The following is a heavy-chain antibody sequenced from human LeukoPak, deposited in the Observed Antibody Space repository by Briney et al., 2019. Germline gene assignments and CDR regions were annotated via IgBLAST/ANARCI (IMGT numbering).Heavy chain of an antibody. V-gene: IGHV3-30*02. CDR2: IRYDGRNK. CDR1: GFTFSTYG. Sequence: PGGSLRLSCAASGFTFSTYGMHWVRQAPGKGLEWVAFIRYDGRNKYYADSVKGRFTISRDNSKNTLCLQMNSLRAEDTAVYYCARETAVAGMGGDAFDIWGQGTMVTVSS. CDR3: ARETAVAGMGGDAFDI. D-gene: IGHD6-19*01. J-gene: IGHJ3*02.